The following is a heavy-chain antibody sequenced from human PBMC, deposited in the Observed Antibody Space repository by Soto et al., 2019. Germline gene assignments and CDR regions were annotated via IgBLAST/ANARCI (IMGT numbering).Heavy chain of an antibody. CDR1: GYTFTGYY. D-gene: IGHD5-18*01. CDR2: INPNSGGT. CDR3: ARLSNTAMGRAFDI. Sequence: VASVKVSCKASGYTFTGYYMHWVRQAPGQGLERMGWINPNSGGTNYAQKFQGWVTMTRDTSISTAYMELSRLRSDDTAVYYCARLSNTAMGRAFDIWGQGTMVTVSS. V-gene: IGHV1-2*04. J-gene: IGHJ3*02.